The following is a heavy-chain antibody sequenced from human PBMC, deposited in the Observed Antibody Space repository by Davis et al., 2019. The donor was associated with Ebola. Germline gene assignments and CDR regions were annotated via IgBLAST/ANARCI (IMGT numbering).Heavy chain of an antibody. CDR2: MNPNSGNT. V-gene: IGHV1-8*01. J-gene: IGHJ5*02. Sequence: AASVKVSCKASGYTFTSYDINWVRQATGQGLEWMGWMNPNSGNTGYARKFQGRVTMTRNTSISTAYMELSSLRSEDTAVYYCARGPAGRITIFGVEFDPWGQGTLVTVSS. CDR3: ARGPAGRITIFGVEFDP. D-gene: IGHD3-3*01. CDR1: GYTFTSYD.